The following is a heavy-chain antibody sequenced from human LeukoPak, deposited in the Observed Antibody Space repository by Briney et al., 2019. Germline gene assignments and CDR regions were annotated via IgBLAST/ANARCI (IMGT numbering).Heavy chain of an antibody. J-gene: IGHJ4*02. V-gene: IGHV1-18*04. CDR2: ISAYNGNT. CDR3: ARDDLHGDLDFDY. CDR1: GYTFTNYG. D-gene: IGHD4-17*01. Sequence: ASVKVSFKASGYTFTNYGIRWVGQAPGQGLEGMGWISAYNGNTNYAQKLQGRVTMTTDPSTSTAYMELRSLRSDDTAVYYCARDDLHGDLDFDYWGQGTLVTVSS.